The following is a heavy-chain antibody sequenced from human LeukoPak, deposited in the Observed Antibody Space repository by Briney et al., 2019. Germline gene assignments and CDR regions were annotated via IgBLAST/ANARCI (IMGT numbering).Heavy chain of an antibody. CDR1: GFTFSSYE. D-gene: IGHD2-2*01. V-gene: IGHV3-48*03. CDR3: ASTGRYCTSTSCSNYFHY. CDR2: ISSSGSTI. Sequence: GGSLRLSCAASGFTFSSYEMNWVRQAPGKGLEWVSYISSSGSTIYYADSVKGRFTLSRDNAKNSLYLQMNSLRAEDTAVYYCASTGRYCTSTSCSNYFHYWGQGTLVTVSS. J-gene: IGHJ4*02.